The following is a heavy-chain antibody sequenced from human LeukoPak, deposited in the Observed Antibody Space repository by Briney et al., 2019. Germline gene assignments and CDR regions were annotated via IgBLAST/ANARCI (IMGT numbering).Heavy chain of an antibody. Sequence: SVKVSCKASGYTFTGYYMHWVRQAPGQGLEWMGRIIPILGIANYAQKFQGRVTITADKSTSTAYMELSSLRSEDTAVYYCARWGAAMEFDYWGQGTLVTVSS. V-gene: IGHV1-69*02. CDR1: GYTFTGYY. CDR2: IIPILGIA. J-gene: IGHJ4*02. D-gene: IGHD5-18*01. CDR3: ARWGAAMEFDY.